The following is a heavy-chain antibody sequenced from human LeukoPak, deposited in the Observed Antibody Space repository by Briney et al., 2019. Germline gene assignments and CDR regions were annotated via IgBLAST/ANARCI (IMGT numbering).Heavy chain of an antibody. Sequence: PGRSLRLSCAASGFTFDDYAMRWVRQAPGKGLEWVSGITWNTGSIGYVDSVKGRFTVSRDNAKNSLYLQMNSLRADDTALYYCAKDRGGSYFDAFDIWGQGTLVTVSS. D-gene: IGHD1-26*01. CDR2: ITWNTGSI. J-gene: IGHJ3*02. V-gene: IGHV3-9*01. CDR3: AKDRGGSYFDAFDI. CDR1: GFTFDDYA.